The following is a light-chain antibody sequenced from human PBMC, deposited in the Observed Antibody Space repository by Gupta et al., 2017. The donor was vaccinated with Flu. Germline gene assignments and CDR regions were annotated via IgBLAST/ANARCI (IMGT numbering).Light chain of an antibody. CDR3: GSYGAGGV. Sequence: GQSIAISCTGTNRDMGDYNYGSGYQQHPGKAPKLRIYEVSNRPSGVSTRFSGSKSGNTASLTISGLQAEDEADYYCGSYGAGGVFGGGTKVTVL. V-gene: IGLV2-14*01. CDR2: EVS. J-gene: IGLJ2*01. CDR1: NRDMGDYNY.